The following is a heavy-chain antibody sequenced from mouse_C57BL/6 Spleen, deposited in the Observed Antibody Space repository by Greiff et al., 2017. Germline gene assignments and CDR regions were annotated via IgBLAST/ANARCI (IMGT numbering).Heavy chain of an antibody. J-gene: IGHJ3*01. Sequence: VQVVESGAELAKPGASVKLSCKASGYTFPSYWMHWVKPRTGQGLEWIGYINPSSGYTKYNQKFKDKATLTAYKSSSTAYMQLSSLTYEDSAGYYCARHTILWGQGTLVTVSA. V-gene: IGHV1-7*01. CDR2: INPSSGYT. CDR3: ARHTIL. CDR1: GYTFPSYW.